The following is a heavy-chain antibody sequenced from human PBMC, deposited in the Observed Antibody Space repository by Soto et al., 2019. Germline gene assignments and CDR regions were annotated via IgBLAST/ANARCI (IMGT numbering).Heavy chain of an antibody. J-gene: IGHJ4*02. CDR2: LYWDDDK. Sequence: QITLNESGPAPVKPRQTLTLTCTFSGFSLTTRGVGVGWIRQSPGKAPEWLALLYWDDDKRYSPSLKSRLTITKDTSKNQVVLTMADLDPADTATYYCAHRVLRTVFGLVTTTAIYFDFWGQSPTVAVSS. CDR1: GFSLTTRGVG. D-gene: IGHD3-3*01. V-gene: IGHV2-5*02. CDR3: AHRVLRTVFGLVTTTAIYFDF.